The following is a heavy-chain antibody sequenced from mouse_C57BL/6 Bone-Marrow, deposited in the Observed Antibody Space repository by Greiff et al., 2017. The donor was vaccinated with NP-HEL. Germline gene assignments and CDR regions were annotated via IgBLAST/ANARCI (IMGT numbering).Heavy chain of an antibody. Sequence: QVQLKESGPELVKPGASVKISCKASGYAFSSSWMNWVKQRPGKGLEWIGRIYPGDGDPNYNGKFKGKATLTADKSSSTAYMQLSSLTSEDSAVYFCARTGTGWFAYWGQGTLVTVSA. D-gene: IGHD4-1*01. CDR2: IYPGDGDP. V-gene: IGHV1-82*01. CDR3: ARTGTGWFAY. CDR1: GYAFSSSW. J-gene: IGHJ3*01.